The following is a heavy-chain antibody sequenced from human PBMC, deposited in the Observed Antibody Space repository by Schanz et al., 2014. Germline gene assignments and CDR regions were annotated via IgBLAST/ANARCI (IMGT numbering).Heavy chain of an antibody. Sequence: QVQLVPSGAEVKKPGASVKVSCKASGYTFTNYYMHWVRQAPGQGLEWMGIINPSGGSTTYAQKFQGRVTMTRDSSTTTVYMEMSSLRFGDTAVYYCATKKGHWGQGTLVTVSS. CDR3: ATKKGH. J-gene: IGHJ4*02. CDR1: GYTFTNYY. CDR2: INPSGGST. V-gene: IGHV1-46*01.